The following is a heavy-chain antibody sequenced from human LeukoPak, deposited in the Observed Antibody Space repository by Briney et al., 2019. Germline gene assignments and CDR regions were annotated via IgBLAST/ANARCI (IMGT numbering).Heavy chain of an antibody. CDR3: ARSSTIFGHFDY. Sequence: PSETPSLTCTVSGASTSTSGSYWGWIRQPPGKGLEWIGSIFYSGTTYYNPSLKSRVTISVDTSRNQFSLKLSSVTAPDTAVYYCARSSTIFGHFDYWGQGTLVAVSS. V-gene: IGHV4-39*01. J-gene: IGHJ4*02. CDR2: IFYSGTT. CDR1: GASTSTSGSY. D-gene: IGHD3-3*01.